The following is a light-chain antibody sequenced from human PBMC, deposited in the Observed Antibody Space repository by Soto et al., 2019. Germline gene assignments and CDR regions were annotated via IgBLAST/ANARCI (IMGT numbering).Light chain of an antibody. CDR2: GAS. V-gene: IGKV3-15*01. J-gene: IGKJ1*01. CDR1: QSISSN. Sequence: EVLMTQSPATLSLSPGEIATLSCRASQSISSNLAWYQQKPGQAPRLLIYGASTRATGIPARFTGSGSGTEFTLTMRSLQSEDFAVYYCQQYDNWPTCGQGTKVDIK. CDR3: QQYDNWPT.